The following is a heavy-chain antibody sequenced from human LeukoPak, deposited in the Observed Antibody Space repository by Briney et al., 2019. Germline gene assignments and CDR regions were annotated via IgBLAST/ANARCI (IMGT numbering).Heavy chain of an antibody. J-gene: IGHJ2*01. V-gene: IGHV4-59*01. CDR2: IYYSGST. Sequence: PSETLSLTCTVSGGSISGYYWSWIRQPPGKGLEWIGYIYYSGSTNYNPSLKSRVTISVDTSKNQFSLKLSSVTAADTAVYYCARGRDGYNYYWYFDLWGCGTLVTVSS. CDR3: ARGRDGYNYYWYFDL. D-gene: IGHD5-24*01. CDR1: GGSISGYY.